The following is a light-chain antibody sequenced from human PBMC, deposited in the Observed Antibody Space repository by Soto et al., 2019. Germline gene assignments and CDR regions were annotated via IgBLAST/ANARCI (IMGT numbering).Light chain of an antibody. CDR1: QDVSHF. CDR2: DAS. J-gene: IGKJ1*01. V-gene: IGKV1-33*01. CDR3: QQYDRLPWT. Sequence: DIQMTQSPSSLSASIGDRVTITCQASQDVSHFLNWFQQRPGKAPKLLIYDASTLERGVPSRFSGRGSGSRFTFTITSLQPEDIATYYCQQYDRLPWTFGQGTKVDIX.